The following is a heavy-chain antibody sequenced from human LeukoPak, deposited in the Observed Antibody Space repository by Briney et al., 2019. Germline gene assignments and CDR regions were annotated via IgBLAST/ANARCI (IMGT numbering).Heavy chain of an antibody. J-gene: IGHJ4*02. D-gene: IGHD1-26*01. CDR1: GESLSGYF. CDR3: VVGQWEPKGAH. CDR2: VDHSGSI. V-gene: IGHV4-34*01. Sequence: SETLSLTCAVYGESLSGYFWNWIRQPPGKELEWIGEVDHSGSINYNPSLKSRVSISLDTSRNQFSLKLNSASAADTAVYYCVVGQWEPKGAHWGQGTLVTISS.